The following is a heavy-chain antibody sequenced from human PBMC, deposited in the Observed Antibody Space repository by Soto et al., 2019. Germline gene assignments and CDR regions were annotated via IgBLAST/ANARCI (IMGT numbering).Heavy chain of an antibody. V-gene: IGHV3-74*03. CDR3: AREARFLECLSLNLFDP. CDR2: INSDGSST. J-gene: IGHJ5*02. D-gene: IGHD3-3*01. CDR1: GFTFSSYW. Sequence: PGGSLRLSCAASGFTFSSYWMFWVRQAPGKGLVWVSHINSDGSSTTYADSVKGRFIISRDNAKNTVYLQMNSLRDEDTAVYYCAREARFLECLSLNLFDPGGQGTLVTVPS.